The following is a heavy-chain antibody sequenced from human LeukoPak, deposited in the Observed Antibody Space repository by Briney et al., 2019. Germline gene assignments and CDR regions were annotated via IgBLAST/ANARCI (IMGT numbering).Heavy chain of an antibody. CDR3: ARMEARSIFGVVIPSARKYFDY. CDR2: INHSVCT. CDR1: GRSFSGYY. D-gene: IGHD3-3*01. Sequence: SETLSLTCAVYGRSFSGYYWRWIREPPGKGLEWIGEINHSVCTNSNPALKSRVTISVDTSKNQFSLTLNSVTAADTAVYYCARMEARSIFGVVIPSARKYFDYWGRGTLVTVSS. V-gene: IGHV4-34*01. J-gene: IGHJ4*02.